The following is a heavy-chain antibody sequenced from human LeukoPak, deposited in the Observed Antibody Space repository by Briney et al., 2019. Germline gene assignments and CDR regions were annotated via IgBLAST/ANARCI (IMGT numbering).Heavy chain of an antibody. CDR3: ARGRQQLVV. Sequence: SETLSLTCTVSGGSISSYYWSWIRQPPGKGLEWIGYIYYSGSTNYNPSLKSRVTISVDTSKNQFSLKLSSVTAADTAVYYCARGRQQLVVWGQGTLVTVSS. J-gene: IGHJ4*02. D-gene: IGHD6-13*01. CDR1: GGSISSYY. V-gene: IGHV4-59*01. CDR2: IYYSGST.